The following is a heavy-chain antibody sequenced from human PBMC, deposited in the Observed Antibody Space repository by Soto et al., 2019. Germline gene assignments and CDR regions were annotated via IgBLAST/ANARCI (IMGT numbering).Heavy chain of an antibody. CDR3: ARIIAAAAGPPDWFDP. J-gene: IGHJ5*02. D-gene: IGHD6-13*01. V-gene: IGHV5-51*01. Sequence: PGESLKISCKGSGYSFTSYWIGWVRQMPGKGLEWMGIIYPGDSDTRYSPSFQGQVTISADKSISTAYLQWSSLKASDTAMYYCARIIAAAAGPPDWFDPWGQGTLVTVSS. CDR1: GYSFTSYW. CDR2: IYPGDSDT.